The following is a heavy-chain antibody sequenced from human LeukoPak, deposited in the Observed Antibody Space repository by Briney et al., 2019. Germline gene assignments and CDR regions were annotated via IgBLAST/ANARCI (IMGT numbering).Heavy chain of an antibody. Sequence: SQTLSLTCAISGDSVSSNSATWNWIRQSPSRGLEWLGRTYYRSKWYNDYAASVKSRITIKPDTSKNQFSLQLNSVTPEDTAVYYCTRDGMAVAVGYFDLWGRGTLVTVSS. CDR3: TRDGMAVAVGYFDL. CDR2: TYYRSKWYN. J-gene: IGHJ2*01. D-gene: IGHD6-19*01. CDR1: GDSVSSNSAT. V-gene: IGHV6-1*01.